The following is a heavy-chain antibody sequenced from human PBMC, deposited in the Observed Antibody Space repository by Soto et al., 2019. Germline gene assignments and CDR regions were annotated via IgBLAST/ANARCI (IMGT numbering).Heavy chain of an antibody. Sequence: HPGGSLRLSCAASGFTFSSYWMSWVRQAPGKGLEWVANIKQDGSEKYYVDSVKGRFTISRDNAKNSLYLQMNSLRAEDTAVYYCARDGVTIGLYYYYYMDVWGKGTTVTVSS. CDR1: GFTFSSYW. D-gene: IGHD3-3*01. J-gene: IGHJ6*03. V-gene: IGHV3-7*01. CDR2: IKQDGSEK. CDR3: ARDGVTIGLYYYYYMDV.